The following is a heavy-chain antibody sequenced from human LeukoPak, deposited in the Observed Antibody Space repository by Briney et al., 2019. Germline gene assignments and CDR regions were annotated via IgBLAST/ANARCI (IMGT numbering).Heavy chain of an antibody. D-gene: IGHD2-15*01. Sequence: GASVKVSCKASGYTFTCYYMHWVRQAPAQGLEWMGWTNPNSGGTNYAQKFQGRVTITRNTSISKASMELNSLRSEDTAVYYCARGGPRRWSPFHYWGQGTLVTVSS. CDR2: TNPNSGGT. V-gene: IGHV1-2*02. CDR1: GYTFTCYY. J-gene: IGHJ4*02. CDR3: ARGGPRRWSPFHY.